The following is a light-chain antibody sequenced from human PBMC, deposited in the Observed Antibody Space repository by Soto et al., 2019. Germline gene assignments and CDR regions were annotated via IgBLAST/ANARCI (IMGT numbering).Light chain of an antibody. Sequence: QSVLAQPASVSGSPGQSITISCNGTSSDVGGHDYVSWYQQHPGKAPKLTIFEVSNRPSGVSNRFSGSKSGNTASLTISGLQAEDEADYSCSSYTDSNTLPYVFGTGTKVTVL. CDR2: EVS. CDR3: SSYTDSNTLPYV. V-gene: IGLV2-14*01. CDR1: SSDVGGHDY. J-gene: IGLJ1*01.